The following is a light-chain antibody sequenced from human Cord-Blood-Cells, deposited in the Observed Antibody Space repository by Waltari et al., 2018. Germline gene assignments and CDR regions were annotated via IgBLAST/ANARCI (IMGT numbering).Light chain of an antibody. J-gene: IGLJ3*02. CDR1: RSDVGGYHY. CDR2: DVS. Sequence: QSALTQPASVSGSPGQSITISCTGTRSDVGGYHYVSWYQPHPGNAPKLMIYDVSNRPSGVSNRFPGSKSGNTASLTIYGLQAEDEADYYCSSYTSSSTQVFGGGTKLTVL. CDR3: SSYTSSSTQV. V-gene: IGLV2-14*03.